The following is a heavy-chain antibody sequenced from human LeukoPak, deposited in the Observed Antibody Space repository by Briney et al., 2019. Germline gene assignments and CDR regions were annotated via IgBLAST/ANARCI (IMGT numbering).Heavy chain of an antibody. V-gene: IGHV3-23*01. CDR2: ISGSGDKT. J-gene: IGHJ5*01. D-gene: IGHD4-11*01. CDR1: GFTFSSFA. CDR3: AKDLHDYGNYVGWFDS. Sequence: GGSLRLSCAASGFTFSSFAMDWVRQAPGKGLEWVSAISGSGDKTYYADAVKGRFTTSRDNSETTLFLQMNSLRAEDTAVYYCAKDLHDYGNYVGWFDSWGQGTLVTVSS.